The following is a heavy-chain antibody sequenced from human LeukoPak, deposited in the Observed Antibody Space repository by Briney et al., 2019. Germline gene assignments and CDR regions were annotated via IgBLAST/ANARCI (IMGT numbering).Heavy chain of an antibody. V-gene: IGHV3-23*01. CDR3: ARDPGPMGGYYDIEALLFDY. CDR1: GFTFSSYA. J-gene: IGHJ4*02. CDR2: ISGSGGST. D-gene: IGHD3-9*01. Sequence: TGGSLRLSCAASGFTFSSYAMSWVRQAPGKGLEWVSAISGSGGSTYYADSVKGRFTISRDNSKNTLYLQMNSLRAEDTAVYYCARDPGPMGGYYDIEALLFDYWGQGTLVTVSS.